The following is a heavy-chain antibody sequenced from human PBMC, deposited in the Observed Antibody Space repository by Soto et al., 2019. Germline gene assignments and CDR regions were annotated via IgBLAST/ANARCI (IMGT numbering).Heavy chain of an antibody. D-gene: IGHD3-3*01. J-gene: IGHJ6*02. CDR1: GFTFSSYA. CDR2: ISGSGGST. Sequence: EVQLLESGGGLVQPGGSLRLSCAASGFTFSSYAMSWVRQAPGKGLEWVSAISGSGGSTYYADSVKGRFTISRDNSKNTLYLRMNSLRAEDTAVYYCAKVEGEFWRGQAGAYYYYYGMDVWGQGTTVTVSS. CDR3: AKVEGEFWRGQAGAYYYYYGMDV. V-gene: IGHV3-23*01.